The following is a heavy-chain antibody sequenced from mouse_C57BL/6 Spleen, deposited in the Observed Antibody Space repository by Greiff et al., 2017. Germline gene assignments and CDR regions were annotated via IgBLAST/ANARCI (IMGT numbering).Heavy chain of an antibody. Sequence: VQLQQSGPELVKPGASVKISCKASGYAFSSSWMNWVKQRPGKGLEWIGRIYPGDGDTNYNGKFKGKATLTADKSSSTAYMQLSSLPSADSAVYVCVRVVGGYAMDYWGQGTSVTVSA. V-gene: IGHV1-82*01. CDR2: IYPGDGDT. CDR1: GYAFSSSW. D-gene: IGHD1-1*02. J-gene: IGHJ4*01. CDR3: VRVVGGYAMDY.